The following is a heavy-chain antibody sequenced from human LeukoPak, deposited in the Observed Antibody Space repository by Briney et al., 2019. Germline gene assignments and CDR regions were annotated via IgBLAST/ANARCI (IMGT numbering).Heavy chain of an antibody. CDR2: IYYSGST. V-gene: IGHV4-31*03. CDR3: ARGGQWLHPYWYFDL. Sequence: PSETLSLTCTVSGGSISSGGYYWSRIRQHPGKGLEWIGYIYYSGSTYYNPSLKSRVTISVDTSKNQFSLKLTSVTAADTAVYYCARGGQWLHPYWYFDLWGRGTLVTVSS. D-gene: IGHD5-24*01. J-gene: IGHJ2*01. CDR1: GGSISSGGYY.